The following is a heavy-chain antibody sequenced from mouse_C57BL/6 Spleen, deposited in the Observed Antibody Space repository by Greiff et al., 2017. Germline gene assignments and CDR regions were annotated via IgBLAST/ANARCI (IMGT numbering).Heavy chain of an antibody. CDR2: IYPSDGET. CDR1: GYTFTSYW. V-gene: IGHV1-61*01. J-gene: IGHJ2*01. CDR3: ARVPDY. Sequence: QVQLQQPGPELVRPGSSVKLSCKASGYTFTSYWMDWVKQRPGQGLEWIGNIYPSDGETHYNQKFKDKATLTVDKSSSTAYMQLSSLTSEASAVYYCARVPDYWGQGTTLTGSS.